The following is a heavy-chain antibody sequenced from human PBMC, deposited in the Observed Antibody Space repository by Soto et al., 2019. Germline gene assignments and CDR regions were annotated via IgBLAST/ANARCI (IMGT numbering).Heavy chain of an antibody. V-gene: IGHV4-39*01. J-gene: IGHJ5*02. CDR3: ARSFYMGGWFDP. Sequence: SETLSLTCTVSGGSISSRNYYWGWIRQPPGKGLEWIGSIYYSGSTYYNPSLKSRVTMSIDTSKNQLSLRLSSVTAADTAVYYGARSFYMGGWFDPWGQGTLVTVSS. CDR1: GGSISSRNYY. D-gene: IGHD3-16*02. CDR2: IYYSGST.